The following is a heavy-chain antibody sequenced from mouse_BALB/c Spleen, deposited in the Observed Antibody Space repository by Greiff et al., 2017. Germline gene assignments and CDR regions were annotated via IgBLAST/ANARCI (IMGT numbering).Heavy chain of an antibody. CDR1: GFTFSSYA. Sequence: EVKVVESGGGLVKPGGSLKLSCAASGFTFSSYAMSWVRQTPEKRLEWVASISSGGSTYYPDSVKGRFTISRDNARNILYLQMSSLRSEDTAMYYCARDVYGSSYVWFAYWGQGTLVTVSA. D-gene: IGHD1-1*01. J-gene: IGHJ3*01. CDR3: ARDVYGSSYVWFAY. V-gene: IGHV5-6-5*01. CDR2: ISSGGST.